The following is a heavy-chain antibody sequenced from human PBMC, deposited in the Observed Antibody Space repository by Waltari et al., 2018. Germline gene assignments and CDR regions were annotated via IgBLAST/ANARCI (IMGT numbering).Heavy chain of an antibody. V-gene: IGHV4-30-4*08. Sequence: QVQLQESGPGLVKPSPTLSLTCTVSGGSISSGDYYWSWLRQPPGKGLEWIGYIYYSGSTYYNPSLKSRVTISVDTSKNQFSLKLSSVTAADTAVYYCARDGHSGYTSVDYWGQGTLVTVSS. CDR1: GGSISSGDYY. J-gene: IGHJ4*02. D-gene: IGHD5-12*01. CDR2: IYYSGST. CDR3: ARDGHSGYTSVDY.